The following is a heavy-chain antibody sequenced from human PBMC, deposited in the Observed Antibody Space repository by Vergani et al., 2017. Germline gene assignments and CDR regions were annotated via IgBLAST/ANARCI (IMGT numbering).Heavy chain of an antibody. V-gene: IGHV3-30*18. J-gene: IGHJ6*03. CDR1: GFTFSSYG. Sequence: QVQLVESGGGVVQPGRSLRLSCAASGFTFSSYGMHWVRQAPGKGLEWVAVISYDGSNKYYADSVKGRFTIARDNSKTTLYLQMNSLRAEDTAVYYCAKSYLPDDYGASYYYYMDVWGKGTTVTVSS. D-gene: IGHD4-17*01. CDR3: AKSYLPDDYGASYYYYMDV. CDR2: ISYDGSNK.